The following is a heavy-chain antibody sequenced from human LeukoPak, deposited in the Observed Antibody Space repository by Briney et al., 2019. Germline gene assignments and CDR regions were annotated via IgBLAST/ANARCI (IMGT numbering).Heavy chain of an antibody. CDR1: GFTFSSYS. V-gene: IGHV3-48*01. CDR3: ARELHSSGWH. D-gene: IGHD6-19*01. J-gene: IGHJ4*02. Sequence: PGGSLRLSCAASGFTFSSYSMNWVRQAPGKGLEWVSYISSSSSTIYYADSVKGRFTISGDNAKNSLYLQMNSLRAEDTAVYYCARELHSSGWHWGQGTLVTVSS. CDR2: ISSSSSTI.